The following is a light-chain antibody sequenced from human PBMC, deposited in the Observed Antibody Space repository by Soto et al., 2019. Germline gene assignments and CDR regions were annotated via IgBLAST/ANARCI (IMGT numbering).Light chain of an antibody. CDR1: RSDVGRYNY. V-gene: IGLV2-14*01. J-gene: IGLJ3*02. CDR2: EVS. Sequence: QSALTQPASVSGSPGQSITISCTGTRSDVGRYNYVSWYQHHPVKAPKLMIYEVSNRPSGVSDRFSGSRSGNTASLTISGLQAEDESDYYCISYTSSSTWVFGGGTKLTVL. CDR3: ISYTSSSTWV.